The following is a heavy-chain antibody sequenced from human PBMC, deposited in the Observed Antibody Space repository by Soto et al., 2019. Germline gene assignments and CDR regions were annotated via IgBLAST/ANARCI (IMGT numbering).Heavy chain of an antibody. D-gene: IGHD3-22*01. CDR1: GGSISSGDYY. V-gene: IGHV4-30-4*01. Sequence: SKTLSLTCTVSGGSISSGDYYWSWIRQPPGKGLEWIGNIYYSGSTYYNPSLKSRVTISVDTSKNQFSLKLSSVTAADTAVYYCARLAKGAYYYDSSGTDHAFDIWGQGTMVTVSS. J-gene: IGHJ3*02. CDR3: ARLAKGAYYYDSSGTDHAFDI. CDR2: IYYSGST.